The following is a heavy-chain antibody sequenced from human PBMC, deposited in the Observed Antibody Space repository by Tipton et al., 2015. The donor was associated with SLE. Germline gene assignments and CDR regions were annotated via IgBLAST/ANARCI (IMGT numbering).Heavy chain of an antibody. Sequence: SLRLSCAASEFTFSSYTMNWVRQAPGKGLEWVSSISPTGDYIYYADSLKGRFTISRDNAKNSLYLQMNSLTAEDTAVYYWARVWVGTTTTLPFDYWGQGTLVTVSS. V-gene: IGHV3-21*01. CDR1: EFTFSSYT. CDR3: ARVWVGTTTTLPFDY. J-gene: IGHJ4*02. D-gene: IGHD1-26*01. CDR2: ISPTGDYI.